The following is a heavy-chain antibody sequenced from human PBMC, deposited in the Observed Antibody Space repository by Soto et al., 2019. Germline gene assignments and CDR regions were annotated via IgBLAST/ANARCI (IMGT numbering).Heavy chain of an antibody. V-gene: IGHV3-15*01. CDR1: GFPFSNAW. Sequence: EVHLVESGGGLVEPGGSLRLSCAASGFPFSNAWMSWVRQAPGKGLEWVGRIKSKTDGGTTDYAAPVKGRFTISRDDSKNMLYLQMNSLKIEDTAVYYCITALRFLGWPDYWGQGTLVTVSS. CDR3: ITALRFLGWPDY. J-gene: IGHJ4*02. CDR2: IKSKTDGGTT. D-gene: IGHD3-3*01.